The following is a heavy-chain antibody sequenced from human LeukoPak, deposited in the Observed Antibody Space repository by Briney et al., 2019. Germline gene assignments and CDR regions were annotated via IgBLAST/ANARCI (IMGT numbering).Heavy chain of an antibody. J-gene: IGHJ4*02. CDR3: ARLPAYSGSLGYFDY. D-gene: IGHD1-26*01. Sequence: KSGGSLRLSCAASGFTLSSYSMNWVRQAPGKGLEWVSSISISGSYIYYADSLKGRFTISRDNAKNSLYLQLNSLRAEDTAVYYCARLPAYSGSLGYFDYWGQGTLVTVSS. CDR2: ISISGSYI. CDR1: GFTLSSYS. V-gene: IGHV3-21*01.